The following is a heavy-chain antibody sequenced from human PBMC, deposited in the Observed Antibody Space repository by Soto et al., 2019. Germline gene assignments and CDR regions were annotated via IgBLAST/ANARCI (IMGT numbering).Heavy chain of an antibody. V-gene: IGHV5-51*01. D-gene: IGHD1-26*01. CDR1: GYHFTNYW. Sequence: EVQLVQSGAGVKKPGESLKISCKGSGYHFTNYWIGWVRQMPGKGLEWMGFIYPSDSDTRYSPSFQGQVTISADKSISTAYLQWSSLKASDTTMYYCARQMGALSTTDFTYWGQGTLVTVSS. J-gene: IGHJ4*02. CDR2: IYPSDSDT. CDR3: ARQMGALSTTDFTY.